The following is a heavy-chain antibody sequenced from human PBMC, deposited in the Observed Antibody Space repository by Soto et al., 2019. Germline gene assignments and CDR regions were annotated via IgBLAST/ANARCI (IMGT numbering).Heavy chain of an antibody. J-gene: IGHJ6*02. Sequence: GGSLRLSCAAPGFTFSSYGMHWVRQAPGKGLEWVAVIWYDGSNKYYADSVKGRFTISRDNSKNTLYLQMNSLRAEDTAVYYCAREGQAVAGDYYYYYGMDVWGQGTTVTV. V-gene: IGHV3-33*01. CDR3: AREGQAVAGDYYYYYGMDV. CDR1: GFTFSSYG. D-gene: IGHD6-19*01. CDR2: IWYDGSNK.